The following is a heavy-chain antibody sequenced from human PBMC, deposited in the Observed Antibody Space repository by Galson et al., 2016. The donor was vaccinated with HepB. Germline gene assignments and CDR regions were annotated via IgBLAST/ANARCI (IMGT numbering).Heavy chain of an antibody. CDR2: IHADGST. J-gene: IGHJ4*02. D-gene: IGHD3-10*01. Sequence: SLRLSCAASGFTFSNYAMSWVRQAPGKGLMWVARIHADGSTIYADFVKGRFTMSRDSAKNTLYLHMNSLRAEDTAVYYCARDTSFKTDNWGQGTLVTVAS. CDR1: GFTFSNYA. CDR3: ARDTSFKTDN. V-gene: IGHV3-74*01.